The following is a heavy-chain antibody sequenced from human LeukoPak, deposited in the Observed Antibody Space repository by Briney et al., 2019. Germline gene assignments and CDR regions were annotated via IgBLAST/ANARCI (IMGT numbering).Heavy chain of an antibody. CDR3: AKDMYYYDSSGYYYNSYFDY. J-gene: IGHJ4*02. V-gene: IGHV3-7*01. CDR1: GFMFSSYW. CDR2: IKEDGSEK. D-gene: IGHD3-22*01. Sequence: GGSLRLSCAASGFMFSSYWMSWVRQAPGKGLEWVADIKEDGSEKSYVDSVKGRFTISRDNAKNSLYLQMNTLRAEDTAVYYCAKDMYYYDSSGYYYNSYFDYWGQGTLVTVSS.